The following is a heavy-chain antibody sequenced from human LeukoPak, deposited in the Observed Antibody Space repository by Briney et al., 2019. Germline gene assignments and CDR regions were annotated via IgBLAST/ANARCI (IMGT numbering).Heavy chain of an antibody. J-gene: IGHJ5*02. CDR3: AREGTSILATSWFDP. V-gene: IGHV4-4*07. CDR1: GGSISSHY. CDR2: IYTSGST. Sequence: SETLSLTCTVSGGSISSHYWSWIRQPAGKGLEWIGRIYTSGSTNYNPSLKSRVTMSVDTSKNQFSLKLSSVTAADTAVYYCAREGTSILATSWFDPWGQGTLVTVSS. D-gene: IGHD5-12*01.